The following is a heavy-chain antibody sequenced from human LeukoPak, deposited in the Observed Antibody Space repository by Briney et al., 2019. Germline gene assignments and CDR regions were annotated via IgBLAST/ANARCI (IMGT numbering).Heavy chain of an antibody. V-gene: IGHV3-33*08. J-gene: IGHJ6*02. Sequence: GGSLRLSCAASGFTFSCYAMSWVRQAPGKGLEWVAVIWYDGSNKYYADSVKGRFTISRDNSKNTLYLQMNSLRAEDTAVYYCARVERARIYGMDVWGQGTTVTVSS. CDR2: IWYDGSNK. CDR3: ARVERARIYGMDV. CDR1: GFTFSCYA. D-gene: IGHD1-1*01.